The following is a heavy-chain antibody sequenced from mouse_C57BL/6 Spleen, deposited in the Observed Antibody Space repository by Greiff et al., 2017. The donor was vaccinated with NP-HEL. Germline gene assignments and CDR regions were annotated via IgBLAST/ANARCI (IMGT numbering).Heavy chain of an antibody. V-gene: IGHV5-17*01. CDR1: GFTFSDYG. J-gene: IGHJ4*01. Sequence: EVKLVESGGGLVKPGGSLKLSCAASGFTFSDYGMHWVRQAPEKGLEWVAYISSGSSTIYYADTVKGRFTISRDNAKNTLFLQMTSLRSEDTAMYYCANYYGSSYENMDYWGQGTSVTVSS. CDR3: ANYYGSSYENMDY. D-gene: IGHD1-1*01. CDR2: ISSGSSTI.